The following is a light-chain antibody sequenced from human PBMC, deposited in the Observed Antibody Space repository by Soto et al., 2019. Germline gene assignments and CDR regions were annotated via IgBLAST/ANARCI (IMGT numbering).Light chain of an antibody. V-gene: IGKV2-28*01. Sequence: EIVMTQSPLSLPVTPGEPASISCRSSQSLLHSNGYNYLDWYLQKPGQSPQLLIYLGSNRASGVPNRFSGRGSGTDVTLKISRVEAEYVGVYSCMQALLMYTFGQGTKLEIK. CDR1: QSLLHSNGYNY. J-gene: IGKJ2*01. CDR2: LGS. CDR3: MQALLMYT.